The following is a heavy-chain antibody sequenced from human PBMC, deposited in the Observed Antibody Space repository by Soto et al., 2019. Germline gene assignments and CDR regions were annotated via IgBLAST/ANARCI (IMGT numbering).Heavy chain of an antibody. J-gene: IGHJ6*03. V-gene: IGHV4-39*01. D-gene: IGHD2-2*01. CDR1: GGSISSSSYY. CDR3: ARTSLGYCSSTSCYGFGYYYYMDV. Sequence: SETLSLTCTVSGGSISSSSYYWGWIRQPPGKGLEWIGSFYYSGSTYYNPSLKSRVTISVDTSKNQFSLKLSSVTAADTAVYYCARTSLGYCSSTSCYGFGYYYYMDVWGKGTTVTVSS. CDR2: FYYSGST.